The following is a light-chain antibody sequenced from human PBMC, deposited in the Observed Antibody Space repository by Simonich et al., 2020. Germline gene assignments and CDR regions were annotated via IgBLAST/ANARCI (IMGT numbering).Light chain of an antibody. Sequence: EIVMTQSPATLSVSPGERAHLSCTARQRVSSNLAWDQQKPGQAPRLLIYGASTRATGSPARFSGSGSGTELTLTISSLQSEDFAVYYCQQYNNWPPWTFGHGTKVEIK. CDR3: QQYNNWPPWT. CDR2: GAS. V-gene: IGKV3-15*01. J-gene: IGKJ1*01. CDR1: QRVSSN.